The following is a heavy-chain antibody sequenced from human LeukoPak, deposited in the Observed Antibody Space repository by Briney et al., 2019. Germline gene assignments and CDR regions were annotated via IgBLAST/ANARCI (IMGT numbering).Heavy chain of an antibody. CDR1: GGSISSYY. V-gene: IGHV4-59*08. Sequence: SETLSLTRTVSGGSISSYYWSWIRQPPGKGLEWIGYIYYSGSTIYNPSLKSRLTISIDTSKNQFSLKLSSVTAADTAVYYCARLKSDSSGYYPFDYWGQETLVTVSS. CDR3: ARLKSDSSGYYPFDY. D-gene: IGHD3-22*01. CDR2: IYYSGST. J-gene: IGHJ4*02.